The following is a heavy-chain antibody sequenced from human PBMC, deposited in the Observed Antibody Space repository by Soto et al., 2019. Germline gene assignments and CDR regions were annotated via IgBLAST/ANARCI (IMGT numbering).Heavy chain of an antibody. J-gene: IGHJ5*02. D-gene: IGHD2-8*01. CDR2: AYYSGST. CDR3: ARDRSTYGGGGTGEVKENWFDP. CDR1: GGSISHYY. V-gene: IGHV4-59*01. Sequence: SETLSLTCTVSGGSISHYYWSWIRQSPGKGLEWIGCAYYSGSTDYNPSLKSRVTMSVDTSKNQVSLKLNSVTTADTAVYYCARDRSTYGGGGTGEVKENWFDPWGPGTLVTVSS.